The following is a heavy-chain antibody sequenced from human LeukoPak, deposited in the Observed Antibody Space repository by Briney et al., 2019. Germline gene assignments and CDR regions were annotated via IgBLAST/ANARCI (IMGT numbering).Heavy chain of an antibody. CDR3: ARGVSLGYCRCGSCYNRFDA. CDR2: IYTSGST. V-gene: IGHV4-4*07. J-gene: IGHJ5*02. CDR1: GGSISSYY. Sequence: SETLSLTCTVSGGSISSYYWSWIRQPAGKGLEWIGRIYTSGSTNYNPSLKSRVTMSVDTSKNQFSLELSSLTAADTAVYYCARGVSLGYCRCGSCYNRFDAWGQGTLVTVSP. D-gene: IGHD2-15*01.